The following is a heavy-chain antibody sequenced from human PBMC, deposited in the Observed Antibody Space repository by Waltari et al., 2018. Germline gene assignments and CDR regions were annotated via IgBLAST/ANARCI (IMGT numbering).Heavy chain of an antibody. J-gene: IGHJ3*02. V-gene: IGHV3-30*18. Sequence: QVQLVESGGGVVQPGRSLRLSCAASGFTFSTYGMHGVRQAPGKGLEWVAVIWYDGSNKYYADSVKGRFTISRDNSKNTLYLQMNSLRAEDTAVYYCAKFTVSGAFDIWGQGTMVTVSS. CDR3: AKFTVSGAFDI. D-gene: IGHD3-3*01. CDR1: GFTFSTYG. CDR2: IWYDGSNK.